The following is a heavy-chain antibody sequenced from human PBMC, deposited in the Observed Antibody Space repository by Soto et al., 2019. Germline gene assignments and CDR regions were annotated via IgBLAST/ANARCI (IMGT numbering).Heavy chain of an antibody. CDR3: PTTFITIFGVVISQYGMDA. J-gene: IGHJ6*04. CDR1: GFTFSNAW. V-gene: IGHV3-15*01. D-gene: IGHD3-3*01. Sequence: GGALRLSFAASGFTFSNAWMSWVRQAPGKGLEWVGRIKIKTDGGTTDYAAPVKGRFTISRDDSKNTLYLKMNRMKNEDPDVYYCPTTFITIFGVVISQYGMDAWGKGTTVNVS. CDR2: IKIKTDGGTT.